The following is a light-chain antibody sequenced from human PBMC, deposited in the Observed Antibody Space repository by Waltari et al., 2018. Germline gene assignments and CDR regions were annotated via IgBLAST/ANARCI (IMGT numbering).Light chain of an antibody. CDR1: QSVSSNY. J-gene: IGKJ2*03. CDR3: QQYGDMYS. CDR2: GAS. Sequence: EIVLTQSPGTLSLSPGERATLSCRASQSVSSNYLAWYPRKPGQAPRLLIYGASSRATGIPDRFSGSGSGTDFTLTISRLEPEDFAVFYCQQYGDMYSFGQGTRLEIK. V-gene: IGKV3-20*01.